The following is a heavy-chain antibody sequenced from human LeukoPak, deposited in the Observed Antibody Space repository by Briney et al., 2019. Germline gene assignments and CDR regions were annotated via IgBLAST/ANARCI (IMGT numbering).Heavy chain of an antibody. V-gene: IGHV3-9*01. CDR1: GFTFEDHV. CDR3: AKDLGGSATTV. CDR2: ISWSGDRM. Sequence: GRSLRLSCAASGFTFEDHVMHWVRQAPGKGLEWVSSISWSGDRMGYADAVKGRFTISRDNAKNSLFLQMNSLRVEDTALYYCAKDLGGSATTVWGQGTLVTASS. J-gene: IGHJ4*02. D-gene: IGHD2-2*01.